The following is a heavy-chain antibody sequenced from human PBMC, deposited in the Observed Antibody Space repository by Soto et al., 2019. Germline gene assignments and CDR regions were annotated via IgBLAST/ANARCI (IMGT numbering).Heavy chain of an antibody. J-gene: IGHJ4*02. D-gene: IGHD2-21*02. Sequence: GGSLRLSCAASGFTFSNAWMNWVRQAPGKGLEWVGRIKSKTDGGTTDYAAPVKGRFTISRDDSKNTLYLQMNSLKTEDTAVYYCTTDTGIVVVTAIFDYWGQGTLVTVSS. V-gene: IGHV3-15*07. CDR2: IKSKTDGGTT. CDR3: TTDTGIVVVTAIFDY. CDR1: GFTFSNAW.